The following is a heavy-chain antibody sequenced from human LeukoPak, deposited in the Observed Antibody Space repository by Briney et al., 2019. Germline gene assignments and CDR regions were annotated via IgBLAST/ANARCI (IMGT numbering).Heavy chain of an antibody. V-gene: IGHV4-4*07. CDR3: ARESTTVIGARGMDV. J-gene: IGHJ6*02. CDR1: GGSISSYY. Sequence: SETLSLTCTVSGGSISSYYWSWIRQPAGEGLEWIGRIYTSGSTNYNPSLKSRVTMSVDTSKNQFSLKLSSVTAADTAVYYCARESTTVIGARGMDVWGQGTTVTVSS. D-gene: IGHD4-17*01. CDR2: IYTSGST.